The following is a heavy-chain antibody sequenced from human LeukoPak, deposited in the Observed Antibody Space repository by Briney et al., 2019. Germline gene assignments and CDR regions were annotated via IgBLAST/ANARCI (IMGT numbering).Heavy chain of an antibody. V-gene: IGHV3-9*01. CDR2: ISWNSASV. D-gene: IGHD6-13*01. CDR3: AKDYGYSSSWYDY. J-gene: IGHJ4*02. CDR1: GFTFDDYG. Sequence: PGGSLRLSCEASGFTFDDYGKHWVRHAPGKGLEWVSTISWNSASVGYVDSVKGRFTISRDNAKETLYLQMNSLRPEDTALYYCAKDYGYSSSWYDYWGQGTLVTVSS.